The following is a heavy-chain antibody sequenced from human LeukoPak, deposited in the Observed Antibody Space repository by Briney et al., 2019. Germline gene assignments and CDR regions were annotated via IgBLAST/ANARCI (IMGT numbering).Heavy chain of an antibody. D-gene: IGHD4-17*01. Sequence: PSQTLSLTCIVSGCSINTANYYWTWIRQPPGKGLEWIGYISYSGTRYYNPSLNSRVTLSLDTSKNQSSLRLNSVPAADTAMYYCARDRYGDFEDYWGQGTLVTASS. J-gene: IGHJ4*02. CDR3: ARDRYGDFEDY. CDR1: GCSINTANYY. CDR2: ISYSGTR. V-gene: IGHV4-30-4*08.